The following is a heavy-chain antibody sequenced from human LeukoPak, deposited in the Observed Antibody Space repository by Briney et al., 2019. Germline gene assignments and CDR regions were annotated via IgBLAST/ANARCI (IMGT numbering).Heavy chain of an antibody. V-gene: IGHV3-21*05. CDR3: ARVSETAPRH. D-gene: IGHD5/OR15-5a*01. CDR1: GFIFSTSN. J-gene: IGHJ1*01. CDR2: IGGRSPYI. Sequence: GGSLRLSCVASGFIFSTSNMNWVRQAPGKGLEWLAYIGGRSPYIHYADSVKGRFTTSRDNAKNSLYLQLDSLRVEDTALYYCARVSETAPRHWGQGTLVTVSS.